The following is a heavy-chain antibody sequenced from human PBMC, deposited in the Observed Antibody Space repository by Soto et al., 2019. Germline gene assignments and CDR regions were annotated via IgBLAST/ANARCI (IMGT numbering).Heavy chain of an antibody. J-gene: IGHJ6*02. CDR1: GFTFGDYA. CDR2: IRSKAYGGTT. D-gene: IGHD2-8*01. Sequence: GGSLRLSCTASGFTFGDYAMSWFRQAPGKGLEWVGFIRSKAYGGTTEYAASVKGRFTISRDDSKSIAYLQMNSLKTEDTAVYYCTRGTSHGGYYYYGMGVWGQGTTVTVSS. CDR3: TRGTSHGGYYYYGMGV. V-gene: IGHV3-49*03.